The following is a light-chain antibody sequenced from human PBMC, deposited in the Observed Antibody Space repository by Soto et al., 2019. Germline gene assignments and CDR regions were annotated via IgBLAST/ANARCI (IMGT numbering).Light chain of an antibody. CDR2: DAS. CDR3: QQRINWPPLT. Sequence: EIVLTQSPATLSLSPGERATLSCRASQSLSTYLAWYQQKPGQPPRLLIYDASNRSTGVPARFSGSGSGTDLSVTISSLEPEDSAVYFCQQRINWPPLTFGGGTKVEIK. V-gene: IGKV3-11*01. J-gene: IGKJ4*01. CDR1: QSLSTY.